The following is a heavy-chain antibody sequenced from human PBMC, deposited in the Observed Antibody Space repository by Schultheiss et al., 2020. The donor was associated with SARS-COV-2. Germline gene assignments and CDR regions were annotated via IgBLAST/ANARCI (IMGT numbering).Heavy chain of an antibody. CDR1: GGSVSSGPYS. Sequence: SQTLSLTCTVSGGSVSSGPYSWSWIRQPPGKGLEWIGYIYYTWNTDYNPSLKSRVTISADTSKNQFSLKLSSVTAADTAVYYCASSDFSHFFDYWGQGTLVTVSS. V-gene: IGHV4-61*01. CDR2: IYYTWNT. D-gene: IGHD3-3*02. J-gene: IGHJ4*02. CDR3: ASSDFSHFFDY.